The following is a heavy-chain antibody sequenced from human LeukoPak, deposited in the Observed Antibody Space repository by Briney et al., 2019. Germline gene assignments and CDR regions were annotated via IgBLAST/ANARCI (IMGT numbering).Heavy chain of an antibody. D-gene: IGHD6-19*01. J-gene: IGHJ3*02. V-gene: IGHV3-21*01. CDR2: ISSSSSYI. Sequence: GGSLRLSCAASGFTFSSYSMNWVRQAPGKGLEWVSSISSSSSYIYYADSVKGRFTISRDNAKNSLYLQMNSLRAEDTAVYYCARDLLPGSSGWYREAYAFDIWGQGTMVTVSS. CDR3: ARDLLPGSSGWYREAYAFDI. CDR1: GFTFSSYS.